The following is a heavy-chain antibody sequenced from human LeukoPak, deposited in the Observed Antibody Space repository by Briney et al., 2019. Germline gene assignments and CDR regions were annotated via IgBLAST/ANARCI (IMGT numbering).Heavy chain of an antibody. CDR3: AKALGGLAAAGDFDY. V-gene: IGHV3-23*01. CDR1: GFTFSSYA. CDR2: ISGSGGST. Sequence: GGSLRLSCAASGFTFSSYAMSWVRQAPGKGLEWVSAISGSGGSTYYADSVKGRFTISRDNSKNTLYLQMNSLRAEDTAVYYCAKALGGLAAAGDFDYWGQGTLSPSPQ. J-gene: IGHJ4*02. D-gene: IGHD6-13*01.